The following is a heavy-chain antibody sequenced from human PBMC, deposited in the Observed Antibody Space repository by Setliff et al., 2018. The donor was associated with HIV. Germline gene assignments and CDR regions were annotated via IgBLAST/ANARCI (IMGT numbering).Heavy chain of an antibody. CDR2: VSPDGSRN. V-gene: IGHV3-7*03. J-gene: IGHJ4*01. CDR1: GFPFSGHW. Sequence: GGSLRLSCAASGFPFSGHWMSWVRQAPGKGLEWVASVSPDGSRNHCVGSVKGRFTASRDNAKTSLYLQMNSLTGEDTAVYYCARPLEYKSGWSVITGSFNYWGHGTLVTVS. D-gene: IGHD6-19*01. CDR3: ARPLEYKSGWSVITGSFNY.